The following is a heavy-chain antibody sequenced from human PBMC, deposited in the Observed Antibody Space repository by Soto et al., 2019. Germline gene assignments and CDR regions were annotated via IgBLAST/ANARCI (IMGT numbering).Heavy chain of an antibody. D-gene: IGHD2-8*02. V-gene: IGHV1-69*06. J-gene: IGHJ4*01. CDR2: VVPIFGTP. CDR1: GGTFDSHC. Sequence: QAQLVQSGAEVKTPGSSVRVSCRSTGGTFDSHCMIWLRQAPGQGLEWMGGVVPIFGTPKYAQKFQDRVTITADKSMSTTYMELCRLSSEDTAIYYCARLAGYCTEGGWFSRLDYWGRGTLVIVSS. CDR3: ARLAGYCTEGGWFSRLDY.